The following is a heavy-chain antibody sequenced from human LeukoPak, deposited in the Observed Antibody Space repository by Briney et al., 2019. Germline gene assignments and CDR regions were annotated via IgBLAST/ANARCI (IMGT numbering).Heavy chain of an antibody. D-gene: IGHD3-22*01. CDR2: IYYSGST. V-gene: IGHV4-39*01. CDR3: ARHLADDSSGYYKDY. Sequence: WVRQAPGKGLEWIGSIYYSGSTYYNPSLKSRVTISVDTSKNQFSLKLSSVTAADTAVYYCARHLADDSSGYYKDYSGQGTLGTVSS. J-gene: IGHJ4*02.